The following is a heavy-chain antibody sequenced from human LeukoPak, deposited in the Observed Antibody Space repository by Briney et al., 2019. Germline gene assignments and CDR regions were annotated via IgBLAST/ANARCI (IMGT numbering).Heavy chain of an antibody. Sequence: SQTLSLTCAISGDSVSSNSAAWNWIRQSPSRGLEWLGRTYYRSKWYNDCAVSVKSRITINPDTSKNQFSLQLNSVTPEDTAVYYCARDSGNSGYDYSYYYGMDVWGQGTTVTVSS. V-gene: IGHV6-1*01. CDR1: GDSVSSNSAA. CDR3: ARDSGNSGYDYSYYYGMDV. J-gene: IGHJ6*02. CDR2: TYYRSKWYN. D-gene: IGHD5-12*01.